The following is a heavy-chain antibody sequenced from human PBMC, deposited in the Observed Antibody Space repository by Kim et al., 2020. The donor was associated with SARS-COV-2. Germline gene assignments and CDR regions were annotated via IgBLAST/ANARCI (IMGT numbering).Heavy chain of an antibody. J-gene: IGHJ6*02. Sequence: GGSLRLSCAASGFTFSSYGMHWVRQAPGKGLEWVAVISYDGSNKYYADSVKGRFTISRDNSKNTLYLQMNSLRAEDTAVYYCAKVITSSSWYFRGEYYYYGMDVWGQGTTVTVSS. CDR3: AKVITSSSWYFRGEYYYYGMDV. CDR1: GFTFSSYG. V-gene: IGHV3-30*18. CDR2: ISYDGSNK. D-gene: IGHD6-13*01.